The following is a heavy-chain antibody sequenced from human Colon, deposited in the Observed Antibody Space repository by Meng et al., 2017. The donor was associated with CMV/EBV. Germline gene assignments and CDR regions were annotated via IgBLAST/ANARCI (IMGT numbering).Heavy chain of an antibody. D-gene: IGHD2-8*01. Sequence: TSYGISWVRKAPGQGLEWMGWISAYNGNTNYAQKLQGRVTMTTDTSTSTAYMELRSLRSDDTAVYYCARSVGYCTNGVCYTGNWFDPWGQGTLVTVSS. CDR1: TSYG. J-gene: IGHJ5*02. CDR3: ARSVGYCTNGVCYTGNWFDP. V-gene: IGHV1-18*01. CDR2: ISAYNGNT.